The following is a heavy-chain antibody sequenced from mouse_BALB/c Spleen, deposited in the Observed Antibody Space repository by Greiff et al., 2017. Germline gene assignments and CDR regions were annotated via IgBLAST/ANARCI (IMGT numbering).Heavy chain of an antibody. J-gene: IGHJ4*01. V-gene: IGHV1-15*01. CDR3: TRREASHYDYMGSAMDY. CDR2: IDPETGGT. D-gene: IGHD2-4*01. CDR1: GYTFTDYE. Sequence: VKLMESGAELVRPGASVTLSCKASGYTFTDYEMHWVKQTPVHGLEWIGAIDPETGGTAYNQKFKGKATLTADKSSSTAYMELRSLTSEDSAVYYCTRREASHYDYMGSAMDYWGQGTSVTVSS.